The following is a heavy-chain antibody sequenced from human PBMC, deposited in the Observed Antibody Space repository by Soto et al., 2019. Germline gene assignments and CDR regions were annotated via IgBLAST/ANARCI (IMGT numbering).Heavy chain of an antibody. J-gene: IGHJ4*02. Sequence: QVQLVQSGAEVKKPGASVKVSCKASGYTFTGYYMHWVRQAPGQGLEWMGWINPNSGGTNYAQKFQGWVTMTRDTSISTADMEGGRLRSDDTAVYYCARGGGDYYGSGSYPLDYWGQGTLVTVSS. V-gene: IGHV1-2*04. CDR3: ARGGGDYYGSGSYPLDY. CDR2: INPNSGGT. D-gene: IGHD3-10*01. CDR1: GYTFTGYY.